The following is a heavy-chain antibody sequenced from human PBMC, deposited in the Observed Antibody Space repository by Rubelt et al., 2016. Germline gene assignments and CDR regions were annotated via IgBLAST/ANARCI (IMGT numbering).Heavy chain of an antibody. J-gene: IGHJ4*02. D-gene: IGHD3-22*01. CDR2: INPNNGGT. Sequence: QVQLVQSGAEVKKPGASVKVSCKASGYTFTGYYMHWVRQAPGQGLEWMGWINPNNGGTNYAQNVQGRVTMTRDTSISTAYMELSRLRSDDTAVYYCARFAIGGHSSGYLFDYWGQGTLVTVSS. CDR1: GYTFTGYY. CDR3: ARFAIGGHSSGYLFDY. V-gene: IGHV1-2*02.